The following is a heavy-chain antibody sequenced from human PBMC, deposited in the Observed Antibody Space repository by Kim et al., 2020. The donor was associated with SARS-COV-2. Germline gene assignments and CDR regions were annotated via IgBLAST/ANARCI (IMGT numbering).Heavy chain of an antibody. D-gene: IGHD2-15*01. V-gene: IGHV1-3*01. Sequence: ASVKVSCKASGYTFTSYAMHWVRQAPGQRLEWMGWINAGNGNTKYSQKFQGRVTITRDTSASTAYMELSSLRSEDTAVYYCARSGVVVVAATGNWFDPWGQGTLVTVSS. CDR2: INAGNGNT. CDR3: ARSGVVVVAATGNWFDP. J-gene: IGHJ5*02. CDR1: GYTFTSYA.